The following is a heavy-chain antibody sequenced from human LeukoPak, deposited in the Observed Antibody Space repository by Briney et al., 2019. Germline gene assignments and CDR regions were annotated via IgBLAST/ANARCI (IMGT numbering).Heavy chain of an antibody. CDR3: ARSSTYCGGDCYSVFDP. D-gene: IGHD2-21*02. V-gene: IGHV1-46*01. Sequence: ASVKVSCKASGYTFTSYYMHWVRQAPGQGLEWMGIINPSGGSTSYAQKFQGRVTITRDTSASTAYMELSSLRSEDMAVYYCARSSTYCGGDCYSVFDPWGQGTLVTVSS. CDR1: GYTFTSYY. J-gene: IGHJ5*02. CDR2: INPSGGST.